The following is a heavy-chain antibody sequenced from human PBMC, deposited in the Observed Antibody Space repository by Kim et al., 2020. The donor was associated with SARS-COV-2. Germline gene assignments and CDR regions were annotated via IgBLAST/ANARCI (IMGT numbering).Heavy chain of an antibody. Sequence: ASVKVSCKAYGYTFTSYAMNWVRQAPGQGLEWMGWINTNTGNPTYAQGFTGRFVFSLDTSVSTAYLQISSLKAEDTAVYYCARGVIAAAGTIPITNWFDPWGQGTLVTVSS. CDR2: INTNTGNP. J-gene: IGHJ5*02. CDR1: GYTFTSYA. CDR3: ARGVIAAAGTIPITNWFDP. D-gene: IGHD6-13*01. V-gene: IGHV7-4-1*02.